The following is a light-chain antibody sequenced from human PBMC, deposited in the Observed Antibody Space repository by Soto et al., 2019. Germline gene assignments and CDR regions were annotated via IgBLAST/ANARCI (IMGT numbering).Light chain of an antibody. V-gene: IGKV3D-15*01. CDR1: QSVSSN. CDR3: QQYDNSLTWT. J-gene: IGKJ1*01. Sequence: EIVMTQSPATLSVSPGEGATLSCRASQSVSSNLAWYQQKPGQAPRLLIYGASNRATGIPDRFSGSGSGTDFTLTINRLEPEDFAVYYCQQYDNSLTWTFGQGTKVDIK. CDR2: GAS.